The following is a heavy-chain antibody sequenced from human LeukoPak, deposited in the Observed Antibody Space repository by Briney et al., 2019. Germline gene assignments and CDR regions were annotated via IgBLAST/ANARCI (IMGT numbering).Heavy chain of an antibody. J-gene: IGHJ4*02. CDR1: GGSISSYY. CDR3: ARRTGYSSGWYGGWDFDY. Sequence: SETLSLTCTVSGGSISSYYWSWIRQPPGKGLEWIGEINHSESTNYNPSLKSRVTISVDTSKNQFSLKLSSVTAADTAVYYCARRTGYSSGWYGGWDFDYWGQGTLVTVSS. D-gene: IGHD6-19*01. CDR2: INHSEST. V-gene: IGHV4-34*01.